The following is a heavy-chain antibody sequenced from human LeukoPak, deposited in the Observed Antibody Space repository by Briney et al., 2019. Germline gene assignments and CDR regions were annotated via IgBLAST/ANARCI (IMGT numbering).Heavy chain of an antibody. CDR1: GGSISSYY. CDR3: ARVPPVAGPRPYWYFDL. Sequence: PSETLSLTCTVSGGSISSYYWSWIRQPPGKGLEWIGYIYYSGSTNYNPSLKSRVTISVDTSKNQFSLKLSSVTAADTAVYYCARVPPVAGPRPYWYFDLWGCGTLVTVSS. V-gene: IGHV4-59*01. CDR2: IYYSGST. J-gene: IGHJ2*01. D-gene: IGHD6-19*01.